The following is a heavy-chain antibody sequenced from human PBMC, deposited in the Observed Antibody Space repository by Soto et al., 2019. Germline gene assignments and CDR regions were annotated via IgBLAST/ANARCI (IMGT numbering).Heavy chain of an antibody. CDR1: GYTLSTYD. Sequence: QAQLVQSGAEVKKPGASVKVSCKASGYTLSTYDINWVRQAAGRGLEWMGWMDSYTGNTGYAQEFQGRLIMTRDTSINADYMELISLQSEETAVYFCATGSQTLDYWCQGTLVIVSS. J-gene: IGHJ4*02. CDR2: MDSYTGNT. V-gene: IGHV1-8*01. CDR3: ATGSQTLDY.